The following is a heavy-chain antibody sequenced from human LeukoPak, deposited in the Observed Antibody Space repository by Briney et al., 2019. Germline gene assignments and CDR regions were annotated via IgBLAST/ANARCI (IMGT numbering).Heavy chain of an antibody. V-gene: IGHV3-64D*06. D-gene: IGHD6-19*01. CDR3: VSAPGYSSGWYWFDP. CDR2: ISSNGGST. J-gene: IGHJ5*02. Sequence: GGSLRLSCSASGFTFSSHAMHWVRQAPGKGLEYVSAISSNGGSTYYADSVTGRFTISRDNSKNTLYLQMSSLRAEDTAVYYCVSAPGYSSGWYWFDPWGQGTLVTVSS. CDR1: GFTFSSHA.